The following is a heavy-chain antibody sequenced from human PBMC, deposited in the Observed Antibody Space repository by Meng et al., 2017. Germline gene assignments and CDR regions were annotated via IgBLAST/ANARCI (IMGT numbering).Heavy chain of an antibody. J-gene: IGHJ4*02. V-gene: IGHV1-2*06. CDR2: INTNSGGT. CDR3: ARLSMTTVTTGDY. D-gene: IGHD4-17*01. CDR1: GYTFTGYY. Sequence: QVQLVQSGAEVKKPGASVKVSCKASGYTFTGYYMHWVRQAPGQGLEWMGRINTNSGGTNYAQKFQGRVTMTRDTSISTAYMALSRLRSDDTAVYYCARLSMTTVTTGDYWGQGTLVTVSS.